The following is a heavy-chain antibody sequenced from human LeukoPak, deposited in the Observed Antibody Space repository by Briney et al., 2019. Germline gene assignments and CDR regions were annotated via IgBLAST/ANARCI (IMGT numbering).Heavy chain of an antibody. D-gene: IGHD2-2*01. CDR1: GFTFSNAW. V-gene: IGHV3-15*01. J-gene: IGHJ6*02. CDR2: IKSKTDGGTT. Sequence: PGGSLRLSCAASGFTFSNAWMSWVRQAPGKGLEWVGRIKSKTDGGTTDYAAPVKGRFTISRDDSKNTLYLQMNSLKTEDTAVYYCKGYCSSTSRYLDYYGMDVWGQGTTVTVSS. CDR3: KGYCSSTSRYLDYYGMDV.